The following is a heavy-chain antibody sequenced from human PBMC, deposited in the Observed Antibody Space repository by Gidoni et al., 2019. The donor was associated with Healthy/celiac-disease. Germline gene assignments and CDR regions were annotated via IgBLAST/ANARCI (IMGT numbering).Heavy chain of an antibody. V-gene: IGHV3-7*01. CDR2: IKQDGSEK. J-gene: IGHJ4*02. CDR3: ARAWVGRNIVVVPAPLFDY. Sequence: GLEWVANIKQDGSEKYYVDSVKGRFTISRDNAKNSLYLQMNSLRAEDTAVYYCARAWVGRNIVVVPAPLFDYWGQGTLVTVSS. D-gene: IGHD2-2*01.